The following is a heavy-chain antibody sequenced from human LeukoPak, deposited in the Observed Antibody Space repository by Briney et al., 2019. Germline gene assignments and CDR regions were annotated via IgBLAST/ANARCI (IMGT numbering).Heavy chain of an antibody. D-gene: IGHD1-1*01. CDR2: IYSGGST. Sequence: PGGSLRLSCAASGFTVSSNYMSWVRQAQGKGREWVSVIYSGGSTYYADSVKGRFTISRDNSKNTLYLQMNSLRAEDTAVYYCARDNEYYYYYGRTSGAKGPRSPSP. J-gene: IGHJ6*02. V-gene: IGHV3-66*01. CDR3: ARDNEYYYYYGRTS. CDR1: GFTVSSNY.